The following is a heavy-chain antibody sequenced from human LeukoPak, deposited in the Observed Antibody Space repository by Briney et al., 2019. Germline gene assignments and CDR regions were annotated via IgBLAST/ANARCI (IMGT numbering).Heavy chain of an antibody. CDR1: GLNFNSYA. CDR2: IRGSGGST. D-gene: IGHD6-19*01. V-gene: IGHV3-23*01. Sequence: PGGSLRLSCAPSGLNFNSYAMSWVRQAPGKGLEWVSTIRGSGGSTYYADSVKGRFTISRANSKTTLYLQMNSLRDEDTVLYYCAKAGIGVVGYFDYWGQGTLVTVSS. J-gene: IGHJ4*02. CDR3: AKAGIGVVGYFDY.